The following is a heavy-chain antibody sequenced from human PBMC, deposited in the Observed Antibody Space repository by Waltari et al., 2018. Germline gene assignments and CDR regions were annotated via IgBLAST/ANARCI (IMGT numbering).Heavy chain of an antibody. D-gene: IGHD1-26*01. V-gene: IGHV1-8*01. CDR1: GYTFTSCD. J-gene: IGHJ6*02. CDR3: AAEKWERQGGYYYYGMDV. Sequence: QVQLVQSGAEVKKPGASVKVSCKASGYTFTSCDINWVRQVSGQGLEWMGWMNPNSGNANTAQKFQGRVTMTMDISTSTAYMDLSSLTSEDTAVYYCAAEKWERQGGYYYYGMDVWGQGTTVTVS. CDR2: MNPNSGNA.